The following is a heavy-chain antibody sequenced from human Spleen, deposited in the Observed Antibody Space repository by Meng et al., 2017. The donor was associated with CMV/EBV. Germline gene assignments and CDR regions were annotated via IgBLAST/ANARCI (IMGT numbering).Heavy chain of an antibody. CDR3: ARSPYYGSGSYYNG. V-gene: IGHV4-34*01. Sequence: GSLRLSCAVYGGSFSGYYWSWIRQPPGKGLEWIGEINHSGSTNYNPSLKSRVTISVDTSKNQFSLKLSSVTAADTAVYYCARSPYYGSGSYYNGWGQGTLVTVSS. D-gene: IGHD3-10*01. CDR2: INHSGST. CDR1: GGSFSGYY. J-gene: IGHJ4*02.